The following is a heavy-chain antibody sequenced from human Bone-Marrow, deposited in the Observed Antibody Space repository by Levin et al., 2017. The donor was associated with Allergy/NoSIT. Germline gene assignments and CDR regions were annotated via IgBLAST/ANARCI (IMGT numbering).Heavy chain of an antibody. V-gene: IGHV1-3*01. J-gene: IGHJ3*02. D-gene: IGHD4-17*01. CDR2: INAGNGNT. CDR3: ARARTVSTTYDASDI. Sequence: GASVKVSCKASGYTFTSYLIYWVRQAPGQRLEWMGWINAGNGNTKYSQKFQGRVTITRDTSASTAYMELSSLRSEDTAVYYCARARTVSTTYDASDIWGQGTTVTVSS. CDR1: GYTFTSYL.